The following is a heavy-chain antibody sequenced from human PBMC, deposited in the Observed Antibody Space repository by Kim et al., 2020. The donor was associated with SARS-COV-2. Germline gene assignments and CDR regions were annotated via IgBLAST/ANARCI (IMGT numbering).Heavy chain of an antibody. CDR2: ISWNSVSI. CDR1: GFTFDDYA. D-gene: IGHD3-10*01. Sequence: GGSLRLSCAASGFTFDDYAMHWVRQAPGKGLEWVSGISWNSVSIGYADSVKGRFTISRDNAKNSLYLQMNSLRAEDTALYYCAKDTHYYGSGSPSYYYYYGMDVWGQGTTVTVSS. V-gene: IGHV3-9*01. J-gene: IGHJ6*02. CDR3: AKDTHYYGSGSPSYYYYYGMDV.